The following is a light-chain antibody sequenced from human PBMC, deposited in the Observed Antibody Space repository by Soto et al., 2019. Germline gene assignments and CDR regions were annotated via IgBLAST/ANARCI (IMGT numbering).Light chain of an antibody. Sequence: VLTQSPATLSLSPGERATLSCRASENVRTFVDWYQQKPGQAPRLLIYGASNRATDIPARFSGSGSGTDFTLTISNLEPEDFAVYYCHQHSHWPPWTFGQGTRVEI. CDR3: HQHSHWPPWT. V-gene: IGKV3-11*01. CDR1: ENVRTF. J-gene: IGKJ1*01. CDR2: GAS.